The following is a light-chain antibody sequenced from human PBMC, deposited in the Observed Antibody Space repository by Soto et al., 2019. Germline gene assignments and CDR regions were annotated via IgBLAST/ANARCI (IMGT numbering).Light chain of an antibody. CDR2: GAS. CDR3: QKCKIAPFT. J-gene: IGKJ4*01. CDR1: QRVSSN. V-gene: IGKV3-15*01. Sequence: EIVMTQSPATLSVSPGERATLSCRASQRVSSNLAWYQQKPGQAPRLLIYGASTRATGVPARFSGSGSGTEFTLTISSLQPEDVATYYCQKCKIAPFTFGGGTKVEMK.